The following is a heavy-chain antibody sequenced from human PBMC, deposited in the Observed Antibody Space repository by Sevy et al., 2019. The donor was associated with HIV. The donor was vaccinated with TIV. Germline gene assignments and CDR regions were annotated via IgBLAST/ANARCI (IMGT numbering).Heavy chain of an antibody. D-gene: IGHD3-9*01. CDR3: AREGDYDILTGYSKGYFDY. Sequence: GGSLRLSCAASGFTFSSYSMNWVRQAPGKGLEWVSSISSSSSYIYYADSVKGRLTISRDNAKNSLYLQMNSLRAEDTAVYYCAREGDYDILTGYSKGYFDYWGQGTLVTVSS. V-gene: IGHV3-21*01. CDR2: ISSSSSYI. CDR1: GFTFSSYS. J-gene: IGHJ4*02.